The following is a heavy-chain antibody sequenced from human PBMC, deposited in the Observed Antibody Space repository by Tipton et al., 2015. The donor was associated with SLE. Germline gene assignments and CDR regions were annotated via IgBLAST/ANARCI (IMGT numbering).Heavy chain of an antibody. CDR3: ARSSWGPDY. V-gene: IGHV3-7*01. Sequence: GSLRLSCAASGFTFSRYWMNWVRQAPGKGLEWVAIMKEDGSEKHYVDSVRGRFTISRDNARNSLYLQMNSLRAEDTAVYYRARSSWGPDYWGQGTLVPVSS. CDR2: MKEDGSEK. D-gene: IGHD6-13*01. J-gene: IGHJ4*02. CDR1: GFTFSRYW.